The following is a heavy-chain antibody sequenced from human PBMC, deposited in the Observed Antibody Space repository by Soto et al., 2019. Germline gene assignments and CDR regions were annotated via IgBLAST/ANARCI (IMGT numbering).Heavy chain of an antibody. Sequence: GASVKVSCKASGGTFSSYAISWVRQAPGQGLEWMGGIIPIFGTANYAQKFQGRVTITADESTSTAYMELSSLRSEDTAVYYCARDRSGYYDYVWGSYRLDAFDIWGQGTMVTVSS. CDR1: GGTFSSYA. CDR3: ARDRSGYYDYVWGSYRLDAFDI. V-gene: IGHV1-69*13. CDR2: IIPIFGTA. J-gene: IGHJ3*02. D-gene: IGHD3-16*02.